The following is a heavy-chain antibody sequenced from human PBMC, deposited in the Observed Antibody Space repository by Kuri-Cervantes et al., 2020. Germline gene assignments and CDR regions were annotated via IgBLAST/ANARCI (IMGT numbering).Heavy chain of an antibody. Sequence: SETLSLTCAVYGVSFSDYYWNWIRLPPGKGLEWIGYIYYSGSTNYNPSLKSRVTISVDTSKNQFSLKLSSVTAVDTAVYYCARVVGSCWASYYYYYTDVWGKGTTVTVSS. D-gene: IGHD6-19*01. V-gene: IGHV4-59*01. CDR2: IYYSGST. CDR1: GVSFSDYY. CDR3: ARVVGSCWASYYYYYTDV. J-gene: IGHJ6*03.